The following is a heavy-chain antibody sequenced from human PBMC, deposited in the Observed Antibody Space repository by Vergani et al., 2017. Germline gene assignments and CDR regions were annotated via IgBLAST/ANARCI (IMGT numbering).Heavy chain of an antibody. CDR2: IIPIFGTA. Sequence: QVQVVQSGAEVKKSGASVKVSCKTSGYTFSSYAISWVRQAPGQGLEWMGGIIPIFGTANYAQKFQGRVTITADESTSTAYMELSSLRSEDTAVYYCASVDFDWSIPPPWGQGTLVTVSS. D-gene: IGHD3-9*01. J-gene: IGHJ5*02. V-gene: IGHV1-69*01. CDR1: GYTFSSYA. CDR3: ASVDFDWSIPPP.